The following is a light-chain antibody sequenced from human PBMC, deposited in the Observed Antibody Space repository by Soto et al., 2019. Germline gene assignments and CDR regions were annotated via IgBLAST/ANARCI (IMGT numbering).Light chain of an antibody. J-gene: IGLJ1*01. V-gene: IGLV1-40*01. CDR3: QSYDSRLGGSRV. CDR1: SSNIGAGYD. Sequence: QSVLTQPPSVSGAPGQRVTLSCTGSSSNIGAGYDVHWYQQLPGTAPKLLSYGNSNRPSGVPDRVSGSKSGSSSSLAITGLEAEDEADYYCQSYDSRLGGSRVFGTGTKLTVL. CDR2: GNS.